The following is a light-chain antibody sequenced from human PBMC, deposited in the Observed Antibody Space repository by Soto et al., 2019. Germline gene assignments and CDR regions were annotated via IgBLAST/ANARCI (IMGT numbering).Light chain of an antibody. CDR1: QGINNW. J-gene: IGKJ4*01. Sequence: DIQMTQSPSSVSASVGDTVSITCRASQGINNWLAWYQQKPGKAPQVLIYAASSLQSGVPSRFSGSGFGTDFTLTITSLQPEDFATYFCQQDNNFPLTFGGGTKIEIK. V-gene: IGKV1-12*01. CDR3: QQDNNFPLT. CDR2: AAS.